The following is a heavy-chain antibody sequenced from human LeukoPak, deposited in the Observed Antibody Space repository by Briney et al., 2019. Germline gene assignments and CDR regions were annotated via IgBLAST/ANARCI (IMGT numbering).Heavy chain of an antibody. CDR1: GFTFSDHA. Sequence: GGSLRLSCVASGFTFSDHAVSWLRQAPGRGLEWVSAISGGSTSTYYADSVKGRFTISRDNSKNTLYLQMHSLRPEDTAVYYCAKDRGSRDAWAFDLWGRGTLVTVSS. J-gene: IGHJ2*01. CDR3: AKDRGSRDAWAFDL. D-gene: IGHD5-24*01. V-gene: IGHV3-23*01. CDR2: ISGGSTST.